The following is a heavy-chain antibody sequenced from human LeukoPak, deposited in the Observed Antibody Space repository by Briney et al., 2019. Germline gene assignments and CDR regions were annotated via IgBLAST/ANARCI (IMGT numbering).Heavy chain of an antibody. D-gene: IGHD3-10*01. V-gene: IGHV3-7*03. CDR3: ATGGWFGESRGVY. CDR1: GFTFSSYW. CDR2: IKKDGSEK. Sequence: GGSLRLSCAASGFTFSSYWMSWVRQAPGKGLEWVANIKKDGSEKYYVDSVKGRFTISRDNAKTSLYLQMNSLRAADTAVYYCATGGWFGESRGVYWGQGTLVTVSS. J-gene: IGHJ4*02.